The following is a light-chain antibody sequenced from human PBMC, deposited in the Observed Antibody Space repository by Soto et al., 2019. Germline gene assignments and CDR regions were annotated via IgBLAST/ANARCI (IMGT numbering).Light chain of an antibody. V-gene: IGLV2-14*01. J-gene: IGLJ3*02. Sequence: QSALTQPASVSGSPGQSITISCTGTSSDIGDYNYVSWYQPYPGKVPKLVIYDVSHRPSGVSNRFSGSKSGNTASLTISGLQAADEADYYCSSSTTTTSLVVFGGGTKLTVL. CDR2: DVS. CDR3: SSSTTTTSLVV. CDR1: SSDIGDYNY.